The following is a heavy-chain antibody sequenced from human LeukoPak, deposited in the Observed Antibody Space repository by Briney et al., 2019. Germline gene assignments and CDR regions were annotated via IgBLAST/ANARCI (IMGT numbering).Heavy chain of an antibody. D-gene: IGHD3-9*01. CDR1: GYSISSGYY. CDR2: GYHSGST. CDR3: ARLGYDISTGYYTPLYFDY. J-gene: IGHJ4*02. V-gene: IGHV4-38-2*01. Sequence: SETLSLTCAVSGYSISSGYYWGWIRQPPGKGLEWIGSGYHSGSTYYNPSLKSRVTISVDTSKNQFSLKLSSVTAADTAVYYCARLGYDISTGYYTPLYFDYWGQGTLVTVSS.